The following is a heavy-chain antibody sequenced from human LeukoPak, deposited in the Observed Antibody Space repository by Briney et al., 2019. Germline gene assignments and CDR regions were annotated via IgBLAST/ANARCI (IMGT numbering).Heavy chain of an antibody. Sequence: PGGSLRLSCAASGFTFSNFAMSWVRQAPGKGLEWVSVISDSGGSTYYADSVKGRFTISRDNSKNTLYLQMNSLRVEDTAVYYCAKTGFGPFNWFGPWGQGTLVTVSS. CDR1: GFTFSNFA. CDR3: AKTGFGPFNWFGP. CDR2: ISDSGGST. V-gene: IGHV3-23*01. J-gene: IGHJ5*02. D-gene: IGHD3-10*01.